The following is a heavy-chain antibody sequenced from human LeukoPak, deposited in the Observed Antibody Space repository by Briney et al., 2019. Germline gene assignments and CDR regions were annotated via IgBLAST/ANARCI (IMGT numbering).Heavy chain of an antibody. Sequence: PGGSLRLSCAASGFTFSSYSMNWVRQAPGKGLEWVSSISSSSSYIYYADSVKGRFTISRDNAKNSLYLQMNSLRAEDTAVYYCAREGPIVVVPAADLHQDYYYYGMDVWGQGTTVTVSS. J-gene: IGHJ6*02. CDR1: GFTFSSYS. CDR2: ISSSSSYI. V-gene: IGHV3-21*01. CDR3: AREGPIVVVPAADLHQDYYYYGMDV. D-gene: IGHD2-2*01.